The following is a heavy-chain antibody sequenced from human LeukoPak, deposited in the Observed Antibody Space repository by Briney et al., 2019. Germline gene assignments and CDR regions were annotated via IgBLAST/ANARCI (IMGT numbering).Heavy chain of an antibody. V-gene: IGHV1-46*01. CDR2: INPSGGST. D-gene: IGHD5-18*01. Sequence: ASVKVSCKASGYTFTSYYMHWVRQAPGQGLEWMGIINPSGGSTSYAQKFQGRVTMTRDTSTSTVYMELSRLRSDDTAVYYCSRFDTTMVTGDYWGQGTLVTVSS. CDR3: SRFDTTMVTGDY. CDR1: GYTFTSYY. J-gene: IGHJ4*02.